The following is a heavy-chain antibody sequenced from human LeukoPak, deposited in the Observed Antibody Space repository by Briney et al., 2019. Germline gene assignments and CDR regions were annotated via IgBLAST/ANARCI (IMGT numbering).Heavy chain of an antibody. Sequence: ASVKVSCKASGYTFITSGITWVRQAPGHGLKWMGWISPFNGKTRFAEEFQDRLTMTTDTPTRTAYMVLRSLRSDDTAVYYCVRDRDATPDDVRDYWGQGTLVTVSS. J-gene: IGHJ4*02. CDR3: VRDRDATPDDVRDY. V-gene: IGHV1-18*01. CDR1: GYTFITSG. CDR2: ISPFNGKT. D-gene: IGHD2-21*02.